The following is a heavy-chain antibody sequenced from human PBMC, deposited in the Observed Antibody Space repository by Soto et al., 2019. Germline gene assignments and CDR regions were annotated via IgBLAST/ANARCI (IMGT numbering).Heavy chain of an antibody. CDR2: ISWTRGSI. Sequence: EVQLVESGGGLVQPGRSLRLSCAASGFTFDAYAMHWVRQAPGTGLEWVSGISWTRGSIGYADSVKGRFIISRDNAKNSRYLQRYSLRAEDTALYYCAKDSYDSSGPSLGEYFQHWGQGTLVTVSS. J-gene: IGHJ1*01. CDR3: AKDSYDSSGPSLGEYFQH. V-gene: IGHV3-9*01. CDR1: GFTFDAYA. D-gene: IGHD3-22*01.